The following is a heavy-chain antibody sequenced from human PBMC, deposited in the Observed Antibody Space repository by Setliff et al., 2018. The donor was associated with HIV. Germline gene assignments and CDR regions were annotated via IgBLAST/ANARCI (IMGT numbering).Heavy chain of an antibody. Sequence: GGSLRLSCAASGFTFRNYKFNWVRQAPGRGLEWVSSISIGSGGAIDYADSVQGRFTISRDNSKNSLYLQMNSLRVEDTAAYYCARDYLYYNLYNGSPVYGMDVWGQGTTVTVSS. D-gene: IGHD3-3*01. CDR3: ARDYLYYNLYNGSPVYGMDV. CDR2: ISIGSGGAI. V-gene: IGHV3-48*03. J-gene: IGHJ6*02. CDR1: GFTFRNYK.